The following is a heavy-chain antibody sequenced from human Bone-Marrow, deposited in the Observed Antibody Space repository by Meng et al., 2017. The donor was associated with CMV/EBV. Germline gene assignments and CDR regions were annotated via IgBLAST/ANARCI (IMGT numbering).Heavy chain of an antibody. CDR2: IRYDGSNK. CDR1: GGSFSGYD. J-gene: IGHJ4*02. Sequence: LTCAVYGGSFSGYDWSWIRQPPGKGLEWVAFIRYDGSNKYYADSVKGRFTISRDNAENSLYLQMNSLRAEDTAVYYCARAWGYGDFPFDYWGQGTLVTVSS. D-gene: IGHD4-17*01. CDR3: ARAWGYGDFPFDY. V-gene: IGHV3-33*08.